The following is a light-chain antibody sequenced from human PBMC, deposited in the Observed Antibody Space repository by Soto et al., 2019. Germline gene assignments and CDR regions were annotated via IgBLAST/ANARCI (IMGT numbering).Light chain of an antibody. V-gene: IGKV3-11*01. CDR3: QQGGNWPLT. CDR1: QSVSSN. J-gene: IGKJ5*01. Sequence: EIVFTQSPATLSLSPGESATVSCRASQSVSSNLAWSQQKRGQAPRLLIYDASSRASGIPARFSGSGSGTDFTLTISSLEPAEFAVYYCQQGGNWPLTYGQGTRLEI. CDR2: DAS.